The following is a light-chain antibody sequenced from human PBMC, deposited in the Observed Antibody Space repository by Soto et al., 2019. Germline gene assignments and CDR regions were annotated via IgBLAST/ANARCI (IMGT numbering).Light chain of an antibody. CDR2: EVN. J-gene: IGLJ1*01. CDR1: SSDVGGYNF. V-gene: IGLV2-8*01. Sequence: QSALTQPPSASGSAGQSVTISCTGTSSDVGGYNFVSWYQQHPDKAPKLIIYEVNKRPSGVPDRFSGSKSGNTASLTVSGLQAEDEADFYCSSYAGSNNRYVFGTGTKLTVL. CDR3: SSYAGSNNRYV.